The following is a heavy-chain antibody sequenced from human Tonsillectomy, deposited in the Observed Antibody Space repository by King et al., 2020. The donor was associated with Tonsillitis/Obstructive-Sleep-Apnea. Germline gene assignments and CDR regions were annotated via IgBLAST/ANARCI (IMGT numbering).Heavy chain of an antibody. CDR2: IYYSGST. CDR1: GGAISRSSHY. D-gene: IGHD6-13*01. CDR3: ARQLYSSSWSHGYYYMDV. V-gene: IGHV4-39*01. J-gene: IGHJ6*03. Sequence: QLQESGPGLVKPSETLSLSCTVSGGAISRSSHYWGWIRQPPGKGLEWIGTIYYSGSTSYNPSLKSRVTISVDTSKNQFSLKVSSVSASDTAVYYCARQLYSSSWSHGYYYMDVWGKGTTVTVSS.